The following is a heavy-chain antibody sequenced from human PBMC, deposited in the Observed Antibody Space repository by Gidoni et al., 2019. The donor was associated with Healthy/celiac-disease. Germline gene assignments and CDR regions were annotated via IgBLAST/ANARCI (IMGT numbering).Heavy chain of an antibody. CDR1: GFTFSSYA. CDR3: AKGYSSSLGFFDY. CDR2: MSGSGGST. J-gene: IGHJ4*02. Sequence: EVQLLESGGGLVQPGGSLRLSCAASGFTFSSYAMSWVRQAPGKGLEWVSSMSGSGGSTYYADSVKGRFTISRDNSKNTLYLQMNSLRAEDTAVYYCAKGYSSSLGFFDYWGQGTLVTVSS. D-gene: IGHD6-13*01. V-gene: IGHV3-23*01.